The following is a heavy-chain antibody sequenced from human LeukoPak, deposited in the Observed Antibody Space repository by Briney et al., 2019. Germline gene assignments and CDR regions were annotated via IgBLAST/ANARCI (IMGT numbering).Heavy chain of an antibody. Sequence: SETLSLTCTVSGGSISSYYWSWIRQPAGKGLEWIGRIYTSGSTNYNPSLKSRVTMSVDTSKNQFPLKLSSVTAADTAVYYCARQYYYGSGSYPYAFDIWGQGTMVTVSS. CDR1: GGSISSYY. D-gene: IGHD3-10*01. V-gene: IGHV4-4*07. J-gene: IGHJ3*02. CDR3: ARQYYYGSGSYPYAFDI. CDR2: IYTSGST.